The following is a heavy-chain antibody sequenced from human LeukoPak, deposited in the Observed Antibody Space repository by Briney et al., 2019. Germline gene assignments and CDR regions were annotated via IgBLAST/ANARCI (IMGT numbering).Heavy chain of an antibody. CDR1: GYTFTGYY. CDR2: INPNSGGT. CDR3: ARVRFLEWFHDAFDI. Sequence: GASVKVSCKASGYTFTGYYMHWVRRAPGQGLEWMGRINPNSGGTNYAQKFQGRVTMTRDTSTSTAYMELSRLRSDDTAVYYCARVRFLEWFHDAFDIWGQGTMVTVSS. V-gene: IGHV1-2*06. D-gene: IGHD3-3*01. J-gene: IGHJ3*02.